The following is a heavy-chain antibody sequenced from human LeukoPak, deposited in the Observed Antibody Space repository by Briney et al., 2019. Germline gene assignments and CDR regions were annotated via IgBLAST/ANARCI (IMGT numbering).Heavy chain of an antibody. CDR1: GGSFSGYY. Sequence: SETLSLTCAVYGGSFSGYYWSWIRQPPGKGLEWIGEINHSGSTNYNPPLKSRVTISVDTSKNQCSLKLSSVTAADTAVYYCASVDYYGSGSYPKLDYWGQGTLVTVSS. J-gene: IGHJ4*02. CDR3: ASVDYYGSGSYPKLDY. CDR2: INHSGST. D-gene: IGHD3-10*01. V-gene: IGHV4-34*01.